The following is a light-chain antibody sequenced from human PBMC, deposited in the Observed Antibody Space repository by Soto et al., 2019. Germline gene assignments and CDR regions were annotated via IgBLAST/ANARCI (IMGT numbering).Light chain of an antibody. CDR2: VVS. V-gene: IGLV2-14*01. CDR1: SSDVGAYNY. CDR3: SSYTSSDTPYV. Sequence: QSALTQLASVSGSPGQSITISCTGTSSDVGAYNYVSWYQQHPDKAPKLMIYVVSNRPSGVSNRFSGFKSGNTASLTISGLQAEDEADYYCSSYTSSDTPYVFGTGTKVTVL. J-gene: IGLJ1*01.